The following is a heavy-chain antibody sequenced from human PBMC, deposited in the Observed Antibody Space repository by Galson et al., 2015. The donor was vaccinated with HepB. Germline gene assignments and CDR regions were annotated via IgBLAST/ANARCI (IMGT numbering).Heavy chain of an antibody. V-gene: IGHV3-48*01. CDR1: GFTFSSYS. D-gene: IGHD3-10*01. J-gene: IGHJ4*02. Sequence: SLRLSCAASGFTFSSYSMNWVRQAPGKGLEWVSYISSSSSTIYYADSVKGRFTISRDNAKNSLYLQMNSLRAEDTAVYCCARDILVGGIWFGELDYWGQGTLVTVSS. CDR2: ISSSSSTI. CDR3: ARDILVGGIWFGELDY.